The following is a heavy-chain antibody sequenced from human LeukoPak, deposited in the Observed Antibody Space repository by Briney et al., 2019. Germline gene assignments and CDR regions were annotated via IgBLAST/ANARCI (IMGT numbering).Heavy chain of an antibody. V-gene: IGHV3-7*01. Sequence: GGSLRLSCTASGFTFSSYWMSWVRQAPGKGLEWVANIKQDGSEKYYVDSVKGRFTISRDNAKNSLYLQMNSLSAEDTAVYYCAREGGSRSGWYDYWGQGTLVTVSS. D-gene: IGHD6-19*01. J-gene: IGHJ4*02. CDR2: IKQDGSEK. CDR3: AREGGSRSGWYDY. CDR1: GFTFSSYW.